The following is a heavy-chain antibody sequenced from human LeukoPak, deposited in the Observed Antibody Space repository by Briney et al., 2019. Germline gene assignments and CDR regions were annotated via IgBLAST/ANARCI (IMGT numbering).Heavy chain of an antibody. V-gene: IGHV3-30*02. D-gene: IGHD3-16*01. J-gene: IGHJ5*02. CDR3: AMLAGTLDWFDP. Sequence: PGGSLRLSCAASGFTFSTYAMHWVRRAPGKGLEWVAFIQNDGTNKYFADSVKGRFTISRDNSKNTLYLQMNSLRAEDTAVYYCAMLAGTLDWFDPWGQGTLVTVSS. CDR1: GFTFSTYA. CDR2: IQNDGTNK.